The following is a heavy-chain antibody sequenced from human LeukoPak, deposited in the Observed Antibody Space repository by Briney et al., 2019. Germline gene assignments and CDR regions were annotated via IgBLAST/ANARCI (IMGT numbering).Heavy chain of an antibody. J-gene: IGHJ6*02. V-gene: IGHV4-31*03. CDR2: IYYSGST. Sequence: SETLSLTCTVSGGSISSGGYYWSWIRQHPGKGLEWIGYIYYSGSTYYSPSLKSRVTISVDTSKNQFSLKLSSVTAADTAVYYCARADMVYGSGSYYIAGMDVWGQGTTVTVSS. CDR3: ARADMVYGSGSYYIAGMDV. D-gene: IGHD3-10*01. CDR1: GGSISSGGYY.